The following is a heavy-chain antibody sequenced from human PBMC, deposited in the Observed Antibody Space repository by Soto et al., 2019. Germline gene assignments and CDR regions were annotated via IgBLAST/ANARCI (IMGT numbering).Heavy chain of an antibody. Sequence: SETLSLTCTVSGGSISSGGYYWSWIRQHPGKGLEWIGYIYYSGSTYYNPPLKSRVLISVDTSKNQFSLKLSPVTAADTAVYYCARYYLDGYFDYWGQGTLVTVSS. J-gene: IGHJ4*02. CDR3: ARYYLDGYFDY. D-gene: IGHD1-26*01. CDR1: GGSISSGGYY. CDR2: IYYSGST. V-gene: IGHV4-31*03.